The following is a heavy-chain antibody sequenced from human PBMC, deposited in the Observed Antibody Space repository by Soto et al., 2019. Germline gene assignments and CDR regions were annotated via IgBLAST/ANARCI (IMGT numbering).Heavy chain of an antibody. CDR1: GFTFSTYW. Sequence: ESGGGLVQPGGSLRLSCAASGFTFSTYWMNWVRQAPGKGLEWVANIKQDGSEKYSVDSVKGRFTISRDNAKNSLYLQMNSLRAEDTAVYYCARDHSMAPLYWGQGTLVTVSS. J-gene: IGHJ4*02. CDR3: ARDHSMAPLY. CDR2: IKQDGSEK. D-gene: IGHD3-10*01. V-gene: IGHV3-7*01.